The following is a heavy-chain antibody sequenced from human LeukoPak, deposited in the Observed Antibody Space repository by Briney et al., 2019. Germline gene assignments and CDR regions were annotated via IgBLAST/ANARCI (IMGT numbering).Heavy chain of an antibody. CDR3: ARDPDGSGSLFDY. CDR1: GLTVTTSA. J-gene: IGHJ4*02. D-gene: IGHD3-10*01. CDR2: ISGATNNT. V-gene: IGHV3-23*01. Sequence: GGSLRLSCSASGLTVTTSAMTWVRQGPDKGLQWVASISGATNNTYYADSVKGRFTISRDNSKNTLYLQMNRLRAEDTAVYYCARDPDGSGSLFDYWGQGTLVTVSS.